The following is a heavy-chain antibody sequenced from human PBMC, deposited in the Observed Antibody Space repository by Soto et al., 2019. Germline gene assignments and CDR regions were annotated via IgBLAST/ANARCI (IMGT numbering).Heavy chain of an antibody. D-gene: IGHD3-3*01. CDR1: NFVFSVYS. CDR2: ISYDGGNK. Sequence: QLVESGGGVVQPERSLKLSCTASNFVFSVYSLHWVRQAPGKGLEWVALISYDGGNKYYADSVKGRFNISRDNSKNTLSLQMNSLRREDTAVYYCARDKDQYDFWGGTLDSWGQGTLVTVSS. CDR3: ARDKDQYDFWGGTLDS. V-gene: IGHV3-30-3*01. J-gene: IGHJ4*02.